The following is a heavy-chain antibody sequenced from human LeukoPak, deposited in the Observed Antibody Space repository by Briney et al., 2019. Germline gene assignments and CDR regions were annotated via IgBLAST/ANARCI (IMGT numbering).Heavy chain of an antibody. CDR2: IYYSGST. D-gene: IGHD5-18*01. V-gene: IGHV4-31*03. CDR3: ARVDIQLWPGENYYYGMDV. J-gene: IGHJ6*02. CDR1: GGSISSGGYY. Sequence: PSQTLSLTCTVSGGSISSGGYYWSWIRQHPGKGLEWIGYIYYSGSTYYNPSLKSRVTISVDTSKNQFSLKLSSVTAADTAVYYCARVDIQLWPGENYYYGMDVWGQGTTVTVCS.